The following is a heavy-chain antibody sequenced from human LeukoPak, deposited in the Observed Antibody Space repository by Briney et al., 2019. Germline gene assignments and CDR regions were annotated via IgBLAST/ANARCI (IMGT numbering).Heavy chain of an antibody. CDR2: IVVGSGNT. Sequence: SVKVSCKASGFTFTSSAMQWVRQARGQRLEWIGWIVVGSGNTNYAQKFQERVTITRDMSTSTAYMELSSLRSEDTALYYCARGDVYYNNVYNWFDPWGQGTLVIVSS. V-gene: IGHV1-58*02. J-gene: IGHJ5*02. D-gene: IGHD3-10*01. CDR3: ARGDVYYNNVYNWFDP. CDR1: GFTFTSSA.